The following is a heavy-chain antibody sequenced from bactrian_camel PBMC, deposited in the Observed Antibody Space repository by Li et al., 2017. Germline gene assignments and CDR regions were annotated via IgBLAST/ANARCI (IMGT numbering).Heavy chain of an antibody. Sequence: HVQLVESGGGSVQAGGSLRLSCVVSGYTTGSVCMGWYRQAPGKDREGVAVLDGDGSTSYADSVKGRFTISRDNAKNTVYLQLNSLKTEDTAVYYCATPPNGGSMWNGMDYWGKGTQVTVS. CDR2: LDGDGST. V-gene: IGHV3S53*01. D-gene: IGHD6*01. J-gene: IGHJ7*01. CDR1: GYTTGSVC.